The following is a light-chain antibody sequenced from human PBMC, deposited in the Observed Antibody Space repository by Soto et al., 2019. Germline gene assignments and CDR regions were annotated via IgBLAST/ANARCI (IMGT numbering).Light chain of an antibody. CDR1: SSDVGSYNY. V-gene: IGLV2-14*01. Sequence: QSALTQPASVSGSPGQSITISCTGTSSDVGSYNYVSWYQQHPGKAPKLMIYVVSNRPSGVSDRFSGSKSGNTASLTISGLQAEDEADYYCSSYTSTATRVFGGGTQLTVL. J-gene: IGLJ3*02. CDR2: VVS. CDR3: SSYTSTATRV.